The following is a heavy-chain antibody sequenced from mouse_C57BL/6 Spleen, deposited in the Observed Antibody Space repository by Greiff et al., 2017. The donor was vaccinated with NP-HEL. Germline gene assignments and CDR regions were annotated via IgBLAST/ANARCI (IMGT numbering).Heavy chain of an antibody. D-gene: IGHD2-3*01. CDR2: ISYDGSN. CDR1: GYSITSGYY. V-gene: IGHV3-6*01. Sequence: EVKLQESGPGLVKPSQSLSLTCSVTGYSITSGYYWNWIRQFPGNKLEWMGYISYDGSNNYNPSLKNRISITRDTSKNQFFLKLNSVTTEDTATYYCALYDGYSYYYAMDYWGQGTSVTVSS. CDR3: ALYDGYSYYYAMDY. J-gene: IGHJ4*01.